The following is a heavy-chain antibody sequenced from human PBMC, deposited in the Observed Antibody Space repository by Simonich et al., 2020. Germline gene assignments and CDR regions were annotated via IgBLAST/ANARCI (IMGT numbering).Heavy chain of an antibody. CDR3: AREGLLLDAFDI. CDR1: GFTFSSYA. J-gene: IGHJ3*02. V-gene: IGHV3-30*07. CDR2: ISYDGSNK. D-gene: IGHD2-15*01. Sequence: QVQLVESGGGVVQPGRSLRLSCAASGFTFSSYAMDWVRQAPGKGLEWVAVISYDGSNKYYAYSVKGRFTISRDNSKNTLYLQMNSLRAEDTAVYYCAREGLLLDAFDIWGQGTMVTVSS.